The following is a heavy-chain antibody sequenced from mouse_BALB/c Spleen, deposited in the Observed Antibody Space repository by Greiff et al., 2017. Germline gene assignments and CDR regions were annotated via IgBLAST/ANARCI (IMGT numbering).Heavy chain of an antibody. CDR3: ARLTGTEGYFDV. Sequence: EVMLVESGGGLVKPGGSLKLSCAASGFTFSSYAMSWVRQTPEKRLEWVATISSGGSYTYYPDSVKGRFTISRDNAKNTLYLQMSSLRSEDTAMYYCARLTGTEGYFDVWGAGTTVTVSS. V-gene: IGHV5-9-1*01. J-gene: IGHJ1*01. CDR2: ISSGGSYT. CDR1: GFTFSSYA. D-gene: IGHD4-1*01.